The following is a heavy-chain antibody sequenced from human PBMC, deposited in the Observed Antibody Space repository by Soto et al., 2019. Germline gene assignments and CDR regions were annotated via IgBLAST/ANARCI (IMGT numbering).Heavy chain of an antibody. V-gene: IGHV1-18*01. CDR2: ISAYNGNT. D-gene: IGHD3-3*01. J-gene: IGHJ6*02. CDR3: ARVGMDYDFWSGYYSPPLYGMDV. CDR1: GYTFTSYG. Sequence: ASVKVSCKASGYTFTSYGISWVGQAPGQGLEGMGWISAYNGNTNYAQKLQGRVTMTTDTSTSTAYMELRSLRSDDTAVYYCARVGMDYDFWSGYYSPPLYGMDVWGQGTTVTVSS.